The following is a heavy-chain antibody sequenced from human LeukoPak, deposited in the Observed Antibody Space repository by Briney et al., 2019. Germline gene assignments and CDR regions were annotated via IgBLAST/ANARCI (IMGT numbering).Heavy chain of an antibody. V-gene: IGHV3-23*01. CDR3: AKADIITMVRGVTFDAFDI. CDR2: ISGSGGST. CDR1: GFTFSSYA. J-gene: IGHJ3*02. D-gene: IGHD3-10*01. Sequence: GGSLRLSCAASGFTFSSYAMSWVRQAPGKGLEWVSAISGSGGSTYYADSVKGRFTISRGNSKNTLYLQMNSLRAEDTAVYYCAKADIITMVRGVTFDAFDIWGQGTMVTVSS.